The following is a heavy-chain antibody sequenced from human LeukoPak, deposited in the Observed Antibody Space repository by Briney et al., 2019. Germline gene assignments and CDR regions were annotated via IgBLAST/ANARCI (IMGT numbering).Heavy chain of an antibody. V-gene: IGHV1-2*02. CDR2: INPKRGDT. J-gene: IGHJ4*02. CDR1: GYSFSDYY. CDR3: AAGVYGETGY. D-gene: IGHD4-17*01. Sequence: ASVKVSCKSSGYSFSDYYVHWVRQAPGQGLEWMGWINPKRGDTNYAQKFQGRVTMTRDMSTSTVYMELSSMRSEDTAVYYCAAGVYGETGYWGQGTLVTVSS.